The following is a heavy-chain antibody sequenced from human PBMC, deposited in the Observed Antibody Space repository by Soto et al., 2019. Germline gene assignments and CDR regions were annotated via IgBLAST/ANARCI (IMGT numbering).Heavy chain of an antibody. V-gene: IGHV4-4*02. CDR1: GGSISSSNW. CDR2: IYHSGST. CDR3: ARMQLVRVSGSYYGMDV. J-gene: IGHJ6*02. D-gene: IGHD3-10*01. Sequence: QVQLQESGPGLVKPSGTLSLTCAVSGGSISSSNWWSWVRQPPGKGLEWIGEIYHSGSTNSNPSLKTRATIAVDRSKTQFSLDLSAVTAADTAVYYGARMQLVRVSGSYYGMDVWGQGTTVTVSS.